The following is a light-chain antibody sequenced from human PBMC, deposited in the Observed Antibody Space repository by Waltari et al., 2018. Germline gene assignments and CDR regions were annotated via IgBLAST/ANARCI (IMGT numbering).Light chain of an antibody. CDR2: AAS. Sequence: DIQMTQSPSSLSASVGDRVTITCRASQSISSYLNWYQQKPGKAPKLLIYAASSLQSGVTSSFSGSGYGTDFTLTISSLQPEDFATNDCQQSYSTPQYTFCQVTKLEIK. CDR1: QSISSY. J-gene: IGKJ2*01. CDR3: QQSYSTPQYT. V-gene: IGKV1-39*01.